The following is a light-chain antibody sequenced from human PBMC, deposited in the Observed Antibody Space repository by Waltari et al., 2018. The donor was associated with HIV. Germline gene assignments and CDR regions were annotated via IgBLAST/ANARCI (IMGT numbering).Light chain of an antibody. CDR2: DNK. V-gene: IGLV1-51*01. CDR3: GTWDSSLSVFSRV. CDR1: SSNIGNNY. J-gene: IGLJ3*02. Sequence: QSVLTQPPSVSAAPGQTVTISCSGSSSNIGNNYVSWYQQLPGPAPKLLIYDNKKRPPGIPGRFSGSKSGTSATLGITGLQTGDEADYYCGTWDSSLSVFSRVFGGGTKLTVL.